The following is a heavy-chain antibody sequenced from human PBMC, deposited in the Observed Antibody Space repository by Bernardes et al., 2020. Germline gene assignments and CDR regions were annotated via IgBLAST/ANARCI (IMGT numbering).Heavy chain of an antibody. V-gene: IGHV1-18*01. Sequence: SVKVSCKASGYTFTSYGISWVRQAPGQGLEWMGWISAYNGNTNYAQKLQGRVTMTTDTSTSTAYMELRSLRSDDTAVYYCARSDGYEIFGVVIHAPRFDPWGQGTLVTVSS. D-gene: IGHD3-3*01. CDR3: ARSDGYEIFGVVIHAPRFDP. CDR1: GYTFTSYG. J-gene: IGHJ5*02. CDR2: ISAYNGNT.